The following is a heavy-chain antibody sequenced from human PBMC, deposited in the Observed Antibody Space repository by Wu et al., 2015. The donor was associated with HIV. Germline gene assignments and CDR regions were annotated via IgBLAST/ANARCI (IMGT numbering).Heavy chain of an antibody. CDR1: GYTFTSYG. CDR3: ARVTDYYDSSGYFYGAFDI. CDR2: ISAYNGNT. J-gene: IGHJ3*02. Sequence: QVQLVQSGAEVKKPGASVKVSCKASGYTFTSYGISWVRQAPGQGLEWMGWISAYNGNTNYAQKLQGRVTMTTDTSTSTAYMELRSPRSDDTAVYYCARVTDYYDSSGYFYGAFDIWGQGTMVTVSS. D-gene: IGHD3-22*01. V-gene: IGHV1-18*01.